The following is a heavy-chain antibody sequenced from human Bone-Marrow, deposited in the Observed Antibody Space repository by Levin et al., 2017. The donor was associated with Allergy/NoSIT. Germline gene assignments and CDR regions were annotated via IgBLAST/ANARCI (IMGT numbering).Heavy chain of an antibody. CDR1: GYPLTELA. CDR2: FDPEDGET. CDR3: TTEAFDI. J-gene: IGHJ3*02. V-gene: IGHV1-24*01. Sequence: GASVKVSCKISGYPLTELAMHWVRQGPGKGLEWMGRFDPEDGETVNEERFQGRVTVTEDTSTDTAYMELSGLRSEDTAIYYCTTEAFDIWGQGTTVIVSS.